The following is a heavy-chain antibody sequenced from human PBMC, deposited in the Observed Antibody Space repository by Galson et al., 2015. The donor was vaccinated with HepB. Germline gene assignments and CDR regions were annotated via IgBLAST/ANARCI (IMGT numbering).Heavy chain of an antibody. D-gene: IGHD3-10*01. Sequence: SLRLSCAASGFTFSSYAMHWVRQAPGKGLEWVAVISYDGSNKYYADSVKGRFTISRDNSKNTLYLQMNSLRAEDTAVYYCARRALRGVGSPAGNYVDYWGQGTLVTVSS. V-gene: IGHV3-30*04. J-gene: IGHJ4*02. CDR3: ARRALRGVGSPAGNYVDY. CDR2: ISYDGSNK. CDR1: GFTFSSYA.